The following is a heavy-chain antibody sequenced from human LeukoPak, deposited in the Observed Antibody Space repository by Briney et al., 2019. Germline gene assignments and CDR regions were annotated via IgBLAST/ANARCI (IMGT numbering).Heavy chain of an antibody. CDR2: IWYDGSNK. Sequence: GGSLRLSCAASGFTFSSYGMHWARQAPGKGLEWVAVIWYDGSNKYYADSVKGRFTISRDNSKNTLYLQMNSLRAEDTAVYYCARDTYYYGSGSSLRYWGQGTLVTVSS. J-gene: IGHJ4*02. CDR1: GFTFSSYG. V-gene: IGHV3-33*01. CDR3: ARDTYYYGSGSSLRY. D-gene: IGHD3-10*01.